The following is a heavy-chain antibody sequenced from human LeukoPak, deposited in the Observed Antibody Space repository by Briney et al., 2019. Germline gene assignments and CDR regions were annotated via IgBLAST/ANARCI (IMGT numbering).Heavy chain of an antibody. J-gene: IGHJ4*02. CDR2: IYYSGST. Sequence: PSETLSLTCTVSGGSISSYYWSWIRQPPGKGLEWIGYIYYSGSTNYNPSLKSRVTISVDTSKNQFSLKLSSVTAADTAVYYCARGPSFVKVRHIAVVTAFDYWGQGTLVTVSS. V-gene: IGHV4-59*01. CDR3: ARGPSFVKVRHIAVVTAFDY. CDR1: GGSISSYY. D-gene: IGHD2-21*02.